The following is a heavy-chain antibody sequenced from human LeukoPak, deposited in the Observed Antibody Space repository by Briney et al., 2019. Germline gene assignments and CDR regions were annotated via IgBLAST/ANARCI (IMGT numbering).Heavy chain of an antibody. Sequence: PSETLSLTRTVSGGSISRYSSSCIRHPPGRGLEWIGYIYYSGSSNYNPSLKSRLTISVDTSKNQFSLNLSSVTAADTAVYYCARGMTTGPDPWGQGTLVTVSS. D-gene: IGHD4-17*01. CDR1: GGSISRYS. CDR2: IYYSGSS. CDR3: ARGMTTGPDP. V-gene: IGHV4-59*08. J-gene: IGHJ5*02.